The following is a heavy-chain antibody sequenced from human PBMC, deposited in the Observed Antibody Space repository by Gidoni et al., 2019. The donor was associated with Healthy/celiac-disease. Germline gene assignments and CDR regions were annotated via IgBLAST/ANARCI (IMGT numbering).Heavy chain of an antibody. CDR2: ISYDGSNK. V-gene: IGHV3-30*18. J-gene: IGHJ4*02. CDR3: AKELPGSTDY. Sequence: QVQLVESGGGVVQPGRSLRLSCAASGFTFSSYGMHWVRQAPGKGLEWVAVISYDGSNKYYADSVKDRFTISRDNSKNTLYLQMNSLRAEDTAVYYCAKELPGSTDYWGQGTLVTVSS. CDR1: GFTFSSYG. D-gene: IGHD1-26*01.